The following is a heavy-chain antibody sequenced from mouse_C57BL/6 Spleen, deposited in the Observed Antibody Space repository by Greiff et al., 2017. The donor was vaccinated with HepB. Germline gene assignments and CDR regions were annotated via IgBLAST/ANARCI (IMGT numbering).Heavy chain of an antibody. CDR2: ISYDGSN. D-gene: IGHD1-1*01. J-gene: IGHJ1*03. Sequence: EVKLVESGPGLVKPSQSLSLTCSVTGYSITSGYYWNWIRQFPGNKLEWMGYISYDGSNNYNPSLKNRISITRDTSKNQFFLKLNSVTTEDTATYYCARDYGSSYGWYFDVWGTGTTVTVSS. CDR1: GYSITSGYY. V-gene: IGHV3-6*01. CDR3: ARDYGSSYGWYFDV.